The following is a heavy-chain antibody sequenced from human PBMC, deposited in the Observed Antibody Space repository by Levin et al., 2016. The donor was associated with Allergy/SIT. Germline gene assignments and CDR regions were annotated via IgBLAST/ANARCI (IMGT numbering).Heavy chain of an antibody. CDR2: INHSGST. J-gene: IGHJ6*02. V-gene: IGHV4-34*01. CDR3: ARAGAGWLLLTRLYYYYGMDV. D-gene: IGHD3-3*01. Sequence: WIRQPPGKGLEWIGEINHSGSTNYNPSLKSRVTISVDTSKNQFSLKLSSVTAADTAVYYCARAGAGWLLLTRLYYYYGMDVWGQGTTVTVSS.